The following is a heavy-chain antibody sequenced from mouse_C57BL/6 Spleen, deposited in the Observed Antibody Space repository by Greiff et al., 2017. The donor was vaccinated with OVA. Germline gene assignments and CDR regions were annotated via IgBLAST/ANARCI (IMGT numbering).Heavy chain of an antibody. J-gene: IGHJ2*01. CDR3: VREELGGYFDY. D-gene: IGHD4-1*01. CDR2: IRSKSNNYAT. CDR1: GFSFNTYA. V-gene: IGHV10-1*01. Sequence: EVQLVESGGGLVQPKGSLKLSCAASGFSFNTYAMNWVRQAPGKGLEWVARIRSKSNNYATYYADSVKDRFTISRDDSESMLYLQMNNLKTEDTAMYYCVREELGGYFDYWGQGTTLTVSS.